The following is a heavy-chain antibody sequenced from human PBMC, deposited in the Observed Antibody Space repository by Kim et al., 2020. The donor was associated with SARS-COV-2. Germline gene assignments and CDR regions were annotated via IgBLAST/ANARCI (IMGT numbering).Heavy chain of an antibody. CDR3: MGEPAGDY. CDR1: GFTFSSYW. V-gene: IGHV3-7*01. Sequence: GGSLRLSCAASGFTFSSYWMTWVRQGLGKGLEWVGNIKQDGSEKYYMDSVKGRFPISRDNAKNSLYLQMNSLRAEDTAVYSCMGEPAGDYLCQGTLVPVS. CDR2: IKQDGSEK. J-gene: IGHJ4*02.